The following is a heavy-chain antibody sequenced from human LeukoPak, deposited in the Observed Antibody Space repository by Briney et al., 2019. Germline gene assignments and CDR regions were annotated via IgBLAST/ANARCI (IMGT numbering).Heavy chain of an antibody. CDR1: GGPISSGGYY. J-gene: IGHJ3*02. Sequence: PSETLSLTCTVSGGPISSGGYYWSWIRQHPGKGLEWIGYIYYSGSTYYNPSLKSRVTISVDTSKNQFSLKLSSVTAADTAVYYCASRIAEDAFDIWGQGTMVTVSS. V-gene: IGHV4-31*03. CDR3: ASRIAEDAFDI. CDR2: IYYSGST. D-gene: IGHD6-13*01.